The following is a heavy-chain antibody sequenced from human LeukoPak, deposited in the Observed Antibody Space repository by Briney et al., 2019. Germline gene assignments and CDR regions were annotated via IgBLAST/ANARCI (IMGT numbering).Heavy chain of an antibody. D-gene: IGHD5-24*01. Sequence: GGSLRLSCAASGFTFSSYSMNWVRQAPGKGLEWVSSISSSGSYIYYADSVKGRFTISRDNAKNSLYLQMNSLRAEDTAVYYCARDHVRGMATTRDWFDPWGQGTLVTVSS. CDR3: ARDHVRGMATTRDWFDP. J-gene: IGHJ5*02. V-gene: IGHV3-21*01. CDR1: GFTFSSYS. CDR2: ISSSGSYI.